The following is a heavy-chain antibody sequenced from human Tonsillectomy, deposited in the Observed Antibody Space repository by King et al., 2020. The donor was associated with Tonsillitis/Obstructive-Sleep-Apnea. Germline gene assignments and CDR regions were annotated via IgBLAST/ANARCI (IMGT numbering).Heavy chain of an antibody. Sequence: VQLVQSGAEVKKPGASVKVSCKAYGYTFTGYYMHWVRQAPGEGFEWMGWINPNSGGTNYAQKFQGRVTMTRDTSITTAYMELSRLRSDDTAVYFCARAWNFWSAYYISDYWGQGTLVTVSS. V-gene: IGHV1-2*02. CDR2: INPNSGGT. CDR1: GYTFTGYY. CDR3: ARAWNFWSAYYISDY. D-gene: IGHD3-3*01. J-gene: IGHJ4*02.